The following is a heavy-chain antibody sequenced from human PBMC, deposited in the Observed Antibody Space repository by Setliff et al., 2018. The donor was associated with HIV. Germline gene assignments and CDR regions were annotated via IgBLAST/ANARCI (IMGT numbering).Heavy chain of an antibody. CDR1: GGSFSDYS. J-gene: IGHJ4*02. Sequence: SETLSLTCAVYGGSFSDYSWTWVRQPPGKGLEWIGEINHGGTTNYNPSLKSRVTISLDTSKNQFSLKLNSVTAADTAMYYCARDPTTGVDYWGQGTLVTVSS. V-gene: IGHV4-34*01. CDR2: INHGGTT. D-gene: IGHD4-4*01. CDR3: ARDPTTGVDY.